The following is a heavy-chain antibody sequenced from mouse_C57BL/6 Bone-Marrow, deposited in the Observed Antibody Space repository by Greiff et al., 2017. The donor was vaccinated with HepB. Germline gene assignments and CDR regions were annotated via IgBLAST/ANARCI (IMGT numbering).Heavy chain of an antibody. V-gene: IGHV1-75*01. CDR1: GYTFTDYY. Sequence: QVQLQQSGPELVKPGASVKISCKASGYTFTDYYINWVKQRPGQGLEWIGWIFPGSGSTYYNEKFKGKATLTVDKSSSTAYMLLSSLTSEDSAVYFCARSSTLLLRYWYFDVWGTGTTVTVSS. CDR3: ARSSTLLLRYWYFDV. J-gene: IGHJ1*03. CDR2: IFPGSGST. D-gene: IGHD1-1*01.